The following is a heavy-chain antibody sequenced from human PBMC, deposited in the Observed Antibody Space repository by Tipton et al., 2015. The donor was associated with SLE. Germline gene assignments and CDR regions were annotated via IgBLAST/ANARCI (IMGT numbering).Heavy chain of an antibody. J-gene: IGHJ4*02. CDR2: ISNSGGST. D-gene: IGHD2-15*01. CDR1: GFTFSSYS. Sequence: GSLRLSCAASGFTFSSYSMRWVRQAPGKGLEWVSGISNSGGSTYYADSVKGRFTISRDNSKNTLYLQMNSLRAEDTAVYYCAKSQGLTLLRGEDIDYWGQGTQATVSS. CDR3: AKSQGLTLLRGEDIDY. V-gene: IGHV3-23*01.